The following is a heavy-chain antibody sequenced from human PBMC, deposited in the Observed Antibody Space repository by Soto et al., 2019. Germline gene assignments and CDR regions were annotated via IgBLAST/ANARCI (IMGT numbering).Heavy chain of an antibody. V-gene: IGHV4-59*08. CDR3: ARRYGDCFDF. D-gene: IGHD4-17*01. CDR1: GGSISSYY. Sequence: QVQLQESGPGLVKPSETLSLTCTVSGGSISSYYWSWIRQPPGKGLEWIGYIYYSGSTNYNPSLKSRVTISVDTSKNQFSLKLSSVTAADTAVYYCARRYGDCFDFWGQGTLGSGSS. J-gene: IGHJ4*02. CDR2: IYYSGST.